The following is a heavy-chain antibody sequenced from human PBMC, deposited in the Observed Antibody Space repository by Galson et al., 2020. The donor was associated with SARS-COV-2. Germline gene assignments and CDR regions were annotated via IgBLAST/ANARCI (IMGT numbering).Heavy chain of an antibody. CDR3: AREWGDINSSVFEY. CDR2: INPSGNIT. D-gene: IGHD2-21*01. CDR1: GYTFISFY. Sequence: SVKVSCKASGYTFISFYIHWVRQAPGQGLEWMGVINPSGNITSYAQKLRGRVTVTRDMSTQTVYMELSSLTSEDTAVYYCAREWGDINSSVFEYWGQGSLVVVSS. J-gene: IGHJ4*02. V-gene: IGHV1-46*04.